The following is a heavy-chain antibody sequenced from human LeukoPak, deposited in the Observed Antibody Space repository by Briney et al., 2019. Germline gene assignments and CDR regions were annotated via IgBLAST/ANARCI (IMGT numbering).Heavy chain of an antibody. Sequence: SETLSLTCTVSGGSISSGGYYWSWIRQPPGKGLEWIAYIYHSGSTNYNPSLKSRVTISVDTSKNQFSLKLSSVTAADTAVYYCARVVIEVWFDPWGQGTLVTVSS. CDR1: GGSISSGGYY. CDR3: ARVVIEVWFDP. CDR2: IYHSGST. V-gene: IGHV4-61*08. J-gene: IGHJ5*02. D-gene: IGHD3-3*01.